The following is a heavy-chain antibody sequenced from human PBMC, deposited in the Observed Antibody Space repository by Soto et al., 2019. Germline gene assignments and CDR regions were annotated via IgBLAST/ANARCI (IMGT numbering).Heavy chain of an antibody. V-gene: IGHV3-15*06. D-gene: IGHD3-16*01. CDR1: GFTLSNAW. CDR2: IQNKADGGAT. CDR3: TRVNLGKLDY. J-gene: IGHJ4*02. Sequence: EVQLVESGGGLVEPGGSLRLSCAASGFTLSNAWMSWVRQAPGKGLEWVGRIQNKADGGATIYAAPVRGRFTITRDDSNNTLDLQMSSLKTEDTAMYYCTRVNLGKLDYWGQGTLATVSS.